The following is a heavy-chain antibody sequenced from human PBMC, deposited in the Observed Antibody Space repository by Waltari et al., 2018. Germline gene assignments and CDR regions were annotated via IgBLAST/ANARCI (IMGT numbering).Heavy chain of an antibody. J-gene: IGHJ4*02. CDR2: ISSSGDTI. CDR1: GFIFSSYE. V-gene: IGHV3-48*03. CDR3: AAYFDY. Sequence: EVQLVESGGGLVQPGGSLRRSCAASGFIFSSYEMNWVRQAPGKGLEWVSYISSSGDTIYYADSVKGRFTISRDNAKNSLYLEMNSLGAEDTAVYYCAAYFDYWGQGTLVTVSS.